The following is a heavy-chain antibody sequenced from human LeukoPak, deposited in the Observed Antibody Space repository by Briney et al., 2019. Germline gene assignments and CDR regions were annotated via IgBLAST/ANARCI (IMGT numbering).Heavy chain of an antibody. J-gene: IGHJ5*02. D-gene: IGHD2-2*02. CDR1: GYTFTNYG. V-gene: IGHV1-18*01. CDR3: ARDRGHCSSINCYIGGRPANWFDP. CDR2: ISTYNGDT. Sequence: KPGASVKVSCKASGYTFTNYGISWVRQAPGQGLEWMGWISTYNGDTFFGQKLQGRVTMTTDTSTSTAYLELRSLRSDDTAVYYCARDRGHCSSINCYIGGRPANWFDPWGQGTLVTVSS.